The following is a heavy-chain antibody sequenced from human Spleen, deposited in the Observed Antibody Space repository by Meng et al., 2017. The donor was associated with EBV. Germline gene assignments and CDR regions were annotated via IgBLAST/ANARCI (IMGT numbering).Heavy chain of an antibody. J-gene: IGHJ4*02. D-gene: IGHD2-2*01. V-gene: IGHV4-4*02. CDR3: VRRYCSDTNCYEGAHFDY. CDR1: GGSITSSNW. CDR2: IYHSGNT. Sequence: QVRVAWAGPGRVKPSGALVLTCSVSGGSITSSNWWSWVRQPPGKGLEWIGEIYHSGNTNYNPSLQSRVTISVDKSNNQFTLKLNSVTAADAALYYCVRRYCSDTNCYEGAHFDYWGQGTLVTVSS.